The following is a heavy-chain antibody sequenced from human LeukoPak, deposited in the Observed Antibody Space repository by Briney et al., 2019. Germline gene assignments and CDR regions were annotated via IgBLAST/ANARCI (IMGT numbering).Heavy chain of an antibody. V-gene: IGHV4-34*01. D-gene: IGHD6-19*01. CDR1: GGSFSGYY. CDR3: ARSSSGWYNYYGMDV. CDR2: INHSGST. Sequence: SETLSLTCAVYGGSFSGYYWSWIRQPPGKGLEWIGEINHSGSTNYNPSLKSRVTISVDTSKNQFSLKLSPVTAADTAVYYCARSSSGWYNYYGMDVWGQGTTVTVSS. J-gene: IGHJ6*02.